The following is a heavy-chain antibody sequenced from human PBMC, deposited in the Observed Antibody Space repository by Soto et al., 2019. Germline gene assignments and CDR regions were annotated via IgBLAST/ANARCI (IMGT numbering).Heavy chain of an antibody. D-gene: IGHD3-3*01. CDR1: GFTFSSYA. V-gene: IGHV3-23*01. J-gene: IGHJ5*02. Sequence: EVQLLESGGGLVQPGGSLRLSCAASGFTFSSYAMSWVRQAPGKGLEWVSALSGSGGSTYYADSVKGRFTISRDNSKNTLYLQMNSLRAEDTAVYYCAKLLYYDFWSGQNWFYPWGQGTLVTVSS. CDR2: LSGSGGST. CDR3: AKLLYYDFWSGQNWFYP.